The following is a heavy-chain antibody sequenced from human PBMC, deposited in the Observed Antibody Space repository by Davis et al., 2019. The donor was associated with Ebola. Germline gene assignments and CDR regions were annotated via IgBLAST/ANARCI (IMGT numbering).Heavy chain of an antibody. V-gene: IGHV1-18*01. CDR3: AREYYDSSAFYHYYFEY. CDR2: ISAYNGNT. J-gene: IGHJ4*02. CDR1: GYTFTSYG. Sequence: ASVKVSCKASGYTFTSYGISWVRQAPGQGLEWMGWISAYNGNTNYAQKLQGRVTMTTDTSTSTVYMELSSLRSEDTAVYYCAREYYDSSAFYHYYFEYWGQGTLVTVSS. D-gene: IGHD3-22*01.